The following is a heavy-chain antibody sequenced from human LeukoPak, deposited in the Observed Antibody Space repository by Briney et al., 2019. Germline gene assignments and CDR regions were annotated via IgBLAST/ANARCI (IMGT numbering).Heavy chain of an antibody. CDR1: GFTFGSYA. D-gene: IGHD6-13*01. J-gene: IGHJ5*02. Sequence: PGGSLRLSCAASGFTFGSYAVSWVSQAERKGLGWVSGSSSGGGNTYDADSVKGRFTISRDISKNTLSLQMNSLRAEDTAVYYCAKLAGFSSSWYDNWGQGTLVTVSS. V-gene: IGHV3-23*01. CDR2: SSSGGGNT. CDR3: AKLAGFSSSWYDN.